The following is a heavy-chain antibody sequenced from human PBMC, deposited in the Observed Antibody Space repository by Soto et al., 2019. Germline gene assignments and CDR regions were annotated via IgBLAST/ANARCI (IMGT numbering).Heavy chain of an antibody. V-gene: IGHV3-23*01. CDR3: AKGRYYDFWSGFYFDY. CDR2: ISGSGGST. J-gene: IGHJ4*02. D-gene: IGHD3-3*01. Sequence: GSLRLSCAGSGFTFSSYAMSWVRQAPGKGLEWVSAISGSGGSTYYADSVKGRFTISRDNSKNTLYLQMNSLRAEDTAVYYCAKGRYYDFWSGFYFDYWGQGTLVTVSS. CDR1: GFTFSSYA.